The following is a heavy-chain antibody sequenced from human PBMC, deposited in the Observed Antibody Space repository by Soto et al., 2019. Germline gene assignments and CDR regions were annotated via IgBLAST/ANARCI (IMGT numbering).Heavy chain of an antibody. CDR1: GGSISNNNW. CDR3: ARGLLYYDFWSGPKGYYFDY. J-gene: IGHJ4*02. Sequence: SETLSLTCAVSGGSISNNNWWSWVRQSPGKGLEWIGEINHSGSTNYNPSLKSRVTISVDTSKNQFSLKLSSVTAADTAVYYCARGLLYYDFWSGPKGYYFDYWGQGTLVTVSS. D-gene: IGHD3-3*01. V-gene: IGHV4-4*02. CDR2: INHSGST.